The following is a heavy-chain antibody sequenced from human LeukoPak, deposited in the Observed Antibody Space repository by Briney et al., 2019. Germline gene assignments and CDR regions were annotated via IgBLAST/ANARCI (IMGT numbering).Heavy chain of an antibody. CDR2: ISGSGGST. CDR3: AKGYDILTGYPYDY. CDR1: GFTFSSYA. J-gene: IGHJ4*02. D-gene: IGHD3-9*01. Sequence: LGGSLRLSCAASGFTFSSYAMSWVRQAPGKGLEWVSAISGSGGSTYYADSVKGRFTISRDNSKNTLYLQMNSLRAEDTAVYYCAKGYDILTGYPYDYWGQGTLVTVSS. V-gene: IGHV3-23*01.